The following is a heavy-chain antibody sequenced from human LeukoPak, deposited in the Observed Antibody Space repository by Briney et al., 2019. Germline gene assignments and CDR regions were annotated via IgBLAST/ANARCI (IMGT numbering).Heavy chain of an antibody. CDR1: GFTFSSYW. J-gene: IGHJ6*02. V-gene: IGHV3-7*01. Sequence: PGGSLRLSCAASGFTFSSYWMSCVRQTPRKGVGWVANINQDGSEKYYVDSVKCRFTISRDNAKNSLYLQMNSLRAEDTAVYYCARAGQQLVPDGPWGMDVWGQGTTVTVSS. CDR2: INQDGSEK. D-gene: IGHD6-13*01. CDR3: ARAGQQLVPDGPWGMDV.